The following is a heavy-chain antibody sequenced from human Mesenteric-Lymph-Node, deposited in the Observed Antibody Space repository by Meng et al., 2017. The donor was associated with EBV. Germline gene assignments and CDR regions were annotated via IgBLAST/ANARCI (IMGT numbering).Heavy chain of an antibody. Sequence: QVVWVDSGGVVVQPWRSLSLSCAASVFIFSDFDMSWLRQAPGKGLEWVSYISRSSSSIYYADSVKGRFTISRDNAKNSLYLQMNSLRAEDTAVYYCATGTYYWYYDYWGQGTLVTVSS. V-gene: IGHV3-11*01. D-gene: IGHD3-10*01. CDR2: ISRSSSSI. J-gene: IGHJ4*02. CDR3: ATGTYYWYYDY. CDR1: VFIFSDFD.